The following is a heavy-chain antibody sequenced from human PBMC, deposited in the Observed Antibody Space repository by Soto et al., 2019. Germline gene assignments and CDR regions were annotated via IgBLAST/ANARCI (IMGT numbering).Heavy chain of an antibody. D-gene: IGHD1-26*01. V-gene: IGHV3-33*01. J-gene: IGHJ2*01. Sequence: QVQLVESGGGEVQPGGSLRLSCAPSGFTFSHYGMHWVRQAPGTGLEWVAVIWYDGTNKYYADSVKGRFTISRDNSKNTLYLQMNSLRAEDTAVYYCARGAWEEKSYWYFDLWGRGTLVTVSS. CDR1: GFTFSHYG. CDR3: ARGAWEEKSYWYFDL. CDR2: IWYDGTNK.